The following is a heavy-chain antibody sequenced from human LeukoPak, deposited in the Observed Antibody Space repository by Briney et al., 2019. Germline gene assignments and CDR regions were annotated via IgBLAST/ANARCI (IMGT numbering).Heavy chain of an antibody. V-gene: IGHV4-61*02. Sequence: SETLSLTCTVSGGSISSGSYYWSWIRQPAGKGLEWIGRIYTSGSTNYNPSLKSRVTISVDTPKNQFSLKLSSVTAADTAVYYCARAWRGSTFDYWGQGTLVTVSS. J-gene: IGHJ4*02. D-gene: IGHD3-3*01. CDR3: ARAWRGSTFDY. CDR1: GGSISSGSYY. CDR2: IYTSGST.